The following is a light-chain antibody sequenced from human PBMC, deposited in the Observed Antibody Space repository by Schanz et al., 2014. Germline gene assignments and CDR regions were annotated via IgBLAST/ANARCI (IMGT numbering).Light chain of an antibody. CDR3: SSYTSTSTLEV. V-gene: IGLV2-18*02. CDR2: EVS. J-gene: IGLJ2*01. Sequence: QSVLTQPPSVSGSPGQSVTISCTGTSSDVGSYNRVSWYQQPPGTAPKLMIYEVSNRPSGVPDRFSGSKSGNTASLTVSGLQAEDEADYYCSSYTSTSTLEVFGGGTKLSVL. CDR1: SSDVGSYNR.